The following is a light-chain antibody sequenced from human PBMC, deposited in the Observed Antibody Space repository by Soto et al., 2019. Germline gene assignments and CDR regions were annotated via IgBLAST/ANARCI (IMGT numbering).Light chain of an antibody. CDR2: GNS. J-gene: IGLJ2*01. CDR1: SSNIGAGYD. V-gene: IGLV1-40*01. Sequence: QSVLTQPPSVSGAPGQRVTISCTGSSSNIGAGYDVHWYQQLPGTAPKLLIYGNSNRPSGVPDRFSGSKSGTSASLAITGLQDEDEAEYYCQSYDSSLSVVFGGGTKLTVL. CDR3: QSYDSSLSVV.